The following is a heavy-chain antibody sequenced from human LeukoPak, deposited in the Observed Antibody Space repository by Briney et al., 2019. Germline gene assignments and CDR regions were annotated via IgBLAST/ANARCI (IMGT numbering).Heavy chain of an antibody. V-gene: IGHV3-21*01. Sequence: GGSLRLSCAASGFTFSSYSMNWVRQAPGKGLEWVSSISSSSSYIYYADSVKGRFTISRDNAKNSLYLQMNSLRAEDTAVYYCARGSGIAVAGTLPHFDYWGQGTLVTVSS. CDR1: GFTFSSYS. CDR2: ISSSSSYI. CDR3: ARGSGIAVAGTLPHFDY. D-gene: IGHD6-19*01. J-gene: IGHJ4*02.